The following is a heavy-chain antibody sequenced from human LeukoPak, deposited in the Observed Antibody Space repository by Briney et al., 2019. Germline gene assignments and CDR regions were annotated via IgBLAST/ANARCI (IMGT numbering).Heavy chain of an antibody. V-gene: IGHV3-7*01. Sequence: GGSLRLSCAASGFTFSSYWMSWVRQAPGKGLEWVANIKQGGSEKYYVDPVKGRFTISRDNAKNSLYLQMISLRAEDTAVYYCARGPYYYDSSGYSLLGYWGQGTLVTVSS. D-gene: IGHD3-22*01. CDR2: IKQGGSEK. CDR1: GFTFSSYW. CDR3: ARGPYYYDSSGYSLLGY. J-gene: IGHJ4*02.